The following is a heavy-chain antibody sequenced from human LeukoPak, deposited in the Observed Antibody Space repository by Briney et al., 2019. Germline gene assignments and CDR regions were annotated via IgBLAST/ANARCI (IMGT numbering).Heavy chain of an antibody. V-gene: IGHV3-30*18. CDR1: GFTFSSYG. CDR3: AKDHVSYYGSGGFDY. J-gene: IGHJ4*02. Sequence: GGSLRLSCAASGFTFSSYGMHWVRQAPGKGLEWVAVISYDGSNKYYADSVKGRFTISRDNSKNTLYLQMNSLRAEDTAVYYCAKDHVSYYGSGGFDYWGQGTLVTVSS. CDR2: ISYDGSNK. D-gene: IGHD3-10*01.